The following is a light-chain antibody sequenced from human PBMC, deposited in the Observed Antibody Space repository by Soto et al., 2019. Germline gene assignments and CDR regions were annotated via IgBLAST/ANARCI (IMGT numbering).Light chain of an antibody. CDR1: SSDVGGYNY. CDR2: DVS. CDR3: SSYTSSSTLRV. V-gene: IGLV2-14*01. Sequence: QSVLTQPASVSGSPGQSITISCTGTSSDVGGYNYVSWYQQHPGKAAKLMIYDVSNRPSGVSNRFSGSKSGNTASLTISGLQAEDEDDYYCSSYTSSSTLRVFGVGTKVTVL. J-gene: IGLJ2*01.